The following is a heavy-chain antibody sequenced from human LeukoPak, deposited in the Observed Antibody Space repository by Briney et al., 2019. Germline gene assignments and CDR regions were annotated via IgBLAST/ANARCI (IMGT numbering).Heavy chain of an antibody. J-gene: IGHJ4*02. CDR2: ISTSGST. D-gene: IGHD4-17*01. V-gene: IGHV4-4*07. Sequence: SETLSLTCTVSGDSISSYSWTWIRQPAGKGLEWIGRISTSGSTSYNPSLKSPITMSLDTSKNQFSLSLTSVTAADTAIYYCARQNGDYLWYLDYWGQGTLVTVSS. CDR1: GDSISSYS. CDR3: ARQNGDYLWYLDY.